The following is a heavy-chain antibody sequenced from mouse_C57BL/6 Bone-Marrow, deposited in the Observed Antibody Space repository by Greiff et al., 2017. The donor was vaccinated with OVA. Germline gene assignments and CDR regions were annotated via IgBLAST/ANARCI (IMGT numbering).Heavy chain of an antibody. J-gene: IGHJ1*03. D-gene: IGHD1-1*01. CDR2: INSDGGST. CDR1: EYEFPSHD. CDR3: ARPLLLRYLWYCDV. V-gene: IGHV5-2*01. Sequence: EVKLVESGGGLVQPGESLKLSCESNEYEFPSHDMSWVRKTPEKRLELVAAINSDGGSTYYPDTMERRFIISRDNTKKTLYLQMSSLRSEDTALYYCARPLLLRYLWYCDVWGTGTTVTVSS.